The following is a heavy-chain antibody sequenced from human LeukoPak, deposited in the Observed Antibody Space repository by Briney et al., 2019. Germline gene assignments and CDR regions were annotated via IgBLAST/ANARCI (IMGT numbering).Heavy chain of an antibody. CDR1: GGSISSYY. D-gene: IGHD2-21*01. Sequence: PSETLSLTCTVSGGSISSYYWSWIRQPPGKGLEWIGYIYYSGSTNYNPSLKSRVTISVDTSKNQFSLKLTSVTAADTAVYYCARQAEFLFQHWGQGTLVTVSS. J-gene: IGHJ1*01. V-gene: IGHV4-59*08. CDR3: ARQAEFLFQH. CDR2: IYYSGST.